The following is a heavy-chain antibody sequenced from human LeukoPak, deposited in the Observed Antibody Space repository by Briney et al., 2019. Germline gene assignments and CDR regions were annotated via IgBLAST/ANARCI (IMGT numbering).Heavy chain of an antibody. CDR2: ISGSGSST. D-gene: IGHD4-23*01. CDR3: AKVRATVVTHDAFDI. CDR1: GFTFSSYA. Sequence: GGSLRLSCAASGFTFSSYAMSWLRQAPGKGLEWVAAISGSGSSTYYADSVKGRFTISRDNSKNTLYLQMNSLRAEDTAVCYCAKVRATVVTHDAFDIWGQGTMVTVSS. J-gene: IGHJ3*02. V-gene: IGHV3-23*01.